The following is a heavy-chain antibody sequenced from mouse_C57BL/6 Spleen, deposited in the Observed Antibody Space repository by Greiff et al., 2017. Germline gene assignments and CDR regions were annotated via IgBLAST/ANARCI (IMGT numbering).Heavy chain of an antibody. J-gene: IGHJ4*01. V-gene: IGHV5-6*02. CDR2: ISSGGSYT. Sequence: EVKLEESGGDLVKPGGSLKLSCAASGFTFSSYGMSWVRQTPDNRLEWVATISSGGSYTYYPDSVKGRFTISRDNAKNTLYLQMSSLKSEDTAMYYCARHQYYGSSSYAMDYWGQGTSVTGSS. CDR1: GFTFSSYG. CDR3: ARHQYYGSSSYAMDY. D-gene: IGHD1-1*01.